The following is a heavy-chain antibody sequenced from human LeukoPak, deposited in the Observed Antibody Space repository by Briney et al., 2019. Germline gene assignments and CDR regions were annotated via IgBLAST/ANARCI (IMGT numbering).Heavy chain of an antibody. Sequence: PGGSLRLSCAASGFTFSSYSINWVRQAPGKGLEWVSSISSSSSYIYYADSVKGRFTISRDNAKNSLYLQMNSLRAEDTAVYYCARDNPSGYNSGWPLGHWGQGTMVTVSS. J-gene: IGHJ4*02. D-gene: IGHD6-19*01. CDR2: ISSSSSYI. CDR1: GFTFSSYS. CDR3: ARDNPSGYNSGWPLGH. V-gene: IGHV3-21*01.